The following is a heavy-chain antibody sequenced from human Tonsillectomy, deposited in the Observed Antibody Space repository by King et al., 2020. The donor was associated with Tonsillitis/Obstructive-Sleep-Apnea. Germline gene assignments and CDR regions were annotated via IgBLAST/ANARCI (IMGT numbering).Heavy chain of an antibody. Sequence: VQLVESGGGLVKPGGSLRLSCAASGFTFSNAWMNWVRQAPGKGLEWVGRIKSKNDGGTTDYAAPVKGRFTISRDDSKNTLYLQMTSLKTEDTAVYYCTTDRPLITMIVGYWGQGTLVTVSS. D-gene: IGHD3-22*01. CDR1: GFTFSNAW. CDR3: TTDRPLITMIVGY. V-gene: IGHV3-15*07. CDR2: IKSKNDGGTT. J-gene: IGHJ4*02.